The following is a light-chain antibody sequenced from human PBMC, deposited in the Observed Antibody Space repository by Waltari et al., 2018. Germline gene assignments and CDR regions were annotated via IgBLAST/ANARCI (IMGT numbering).Light chain of an antibody. CDR3: QQSSSYPPT. CDR1: QNIGSY. V-gene: IGKV1-39*01. J-gene: IGKJ1*01. CDR2: SSS. Sequence: DIQMTQSPSSVSASVGDRVTLTCRASQNIGSYLIWYQQKPGKAPNLLIYSSSSLQSGVPSRFIGSGSATDFTLTINSLQPDDFATYYCQQSSSYPPTFGQGTQV.